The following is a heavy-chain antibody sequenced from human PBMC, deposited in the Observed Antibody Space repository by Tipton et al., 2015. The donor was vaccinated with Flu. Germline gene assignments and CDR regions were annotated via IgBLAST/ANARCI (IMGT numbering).Heavy chain of an antibody. CDR1: GFTFNNYR. V-gene: IGHV3-21*01. Sequence: SLRLSCAASGFTFNNYRMNWVRQAPGKGLEWVPSISSSGTSIYYADSVKGRFIISRDNAKDSLYLQMDSLRAEDTAVYYCASPGSTFDIWGQGTMVTVSS. CDR3: ASPGSTFDI. J-gene: IGHJ3*02. CDR2: ISSSGTSI. D-gene: IGHD5-12*01.